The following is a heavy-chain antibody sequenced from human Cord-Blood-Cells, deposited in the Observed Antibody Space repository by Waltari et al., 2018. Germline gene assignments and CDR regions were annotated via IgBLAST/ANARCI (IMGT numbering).Heavy chain of an antibody. J-gene: IGHJ4*02. V-gene: IGHV3-73*01. CDR1: GCTFGGTA. D-gene: IGHD1-26*01. Sequence: DVQLVESGGGLVQPGGYLKLSCAAAGCTFGGTAMHWARQDSGKGLEWVGRIRRKANSYATAYAASVKGRFTLSRDDSKNTAYLQMNSLKTEDTAVYYCTLQGGATDYWGQGTLVTVSS. CDR2: IRRKANSYAT. CDR3: TLQGGATDY.